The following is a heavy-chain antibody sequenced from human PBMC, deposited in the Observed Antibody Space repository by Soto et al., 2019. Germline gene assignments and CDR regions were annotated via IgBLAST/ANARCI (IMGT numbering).Heavy chain of an antibody. D-gene: IGHD1-1*01. CDR1: GFTFTSSA. V-gene: IGHV1-58*01. Sequence: SVKVSCKASGFTFTSSAVHWVRQARGQRLEWIGWIVVGSGNTNYAQKFQERVTITRDMSTSTAYMELSSLRSEDTAVYYCAAVRAGTTIRYYFDYWGQGTLVTVYS. CDR3: AAVRAGTTIRYYFDY. CDR2: IVVGSGNT. J-gene: IGHJ4*02.